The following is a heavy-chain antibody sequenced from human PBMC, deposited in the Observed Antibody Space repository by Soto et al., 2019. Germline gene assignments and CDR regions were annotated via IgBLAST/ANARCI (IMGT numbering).Heavy chain of an antibody. Sequence: SETLSLTCTVSGGSISSSSYYWGWIRQPPGKGLEWIGSIYYSGSTYYNQSLKSRVTISVDTSKNQFSLKLSSVTAADTAVYYCVRHRGSITMIVVVITPYYFDYWGQGTLVTVSS. J-gene: IGHJ4*02. CDR2: IYYSGST. D-gene: IGHD3-22*01. CDR3: VRHRGSITMIVVVITPYYFDY. V-gene: IGHV4-39*01. CDR1: GGSISSSSYY.